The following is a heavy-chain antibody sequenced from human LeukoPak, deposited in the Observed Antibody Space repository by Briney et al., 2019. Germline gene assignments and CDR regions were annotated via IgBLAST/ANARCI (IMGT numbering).Heavy chain of an antibody. CDR1: GGSISSSSYY. CDR3: ARGQEWSDAFDI. CDR2: IYYSGST. D-gene: IGHD3-3*01. Sequence: SETLSLTCTVSGGSISSSSYYWGWIRQPPGKGLEWVGSIYYSGSTYYNPSLKSRVTISVDRSKNQFSLKLSSVTAADTAVYYCARGQEWSDAFDIWGQGTMVTVSS. V-gene: IGHV4-39*07. J-gene: IGHJ3*02.